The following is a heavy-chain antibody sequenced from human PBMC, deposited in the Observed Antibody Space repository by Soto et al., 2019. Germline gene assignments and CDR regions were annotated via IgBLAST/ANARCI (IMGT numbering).Heavy chain of an antibody. J-gene: IGHJ4*02. D-gene: IGHD6-19*01. CDR1: GFTFSRNW. Sequence: EVQLVESGGGLVQPGGSLRLSCAASGFTFSRNWMHWVRQAPGKGLVWVSRINSDGSSTSYADSVKGRFTISRDNAKNTLYLQMNSLRAEDTAVYYCASVVAVAGGLDYWGQGTLVTVSS. CDR2: INSDGSST. V-gene: IGHV3-74*01. CDR3: ASVVAVAGGLDY.